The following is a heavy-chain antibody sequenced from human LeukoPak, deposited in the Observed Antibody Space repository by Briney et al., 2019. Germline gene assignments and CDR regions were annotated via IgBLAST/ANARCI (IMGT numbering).Heavy chain of an antibody. CDR3: ARVGSYYYYYMDV. Sequence: GGSLRLSCAASGFTFSSDSMNWVRQAPGKGLEWVANIKQDGSEKYYVDSVKGRFTISRDNAKNSLYLQMNSLRAEDTAVYYCARVGSYYYYYMDVWGKGTTVTVSS. D-gene: IGHD1-26*01. CDR1: GFTFSSDS. J-gene: IGHJ6*03. V-gene: IGHV3-7*04. CDR2: IKQDGSEK.